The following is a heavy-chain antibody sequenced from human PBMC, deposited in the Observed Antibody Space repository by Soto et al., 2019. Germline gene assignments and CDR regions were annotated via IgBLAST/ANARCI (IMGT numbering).Heavy chain of an antibody. Sequence: GGSLRLSCAASGFTFSSFVMHWVRQAPGKGLEWVAALSYDGSNKNYADSVKGRFTISRDNSKKTLYLQMNSLRAEDTAVYYCVRVFDTYYFDLWGQGNMVTVSS. CDR1: GFTFSSFV. CDR2: LSYDGSNK. CDR3: VRVFDTYYFDL. D-gene: IGHD3-9*01. J-gene: IGHJ4*02. V-gene: IGHV3-30*04.